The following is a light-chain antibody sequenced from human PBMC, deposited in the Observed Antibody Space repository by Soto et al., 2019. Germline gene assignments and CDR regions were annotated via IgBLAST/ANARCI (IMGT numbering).Light chain of an antibody. CDR3: SSYAGTYTYVYV. CDR2: DVS. J-gene: IGLJ1*01. CDR1: SSDVGGYNY. V-gene: IGLV2-11*01. Sequence: QSALTQPRSVSGSPGQSVTISCTGTSSDVGGYNYVSWYQQHPGKAPKVMIYDVSKRPSGVPDRFSGSTSGNTASLTISGLQAEDEADYYCSSYAGTYTYVYVFGTGTKLTVL.